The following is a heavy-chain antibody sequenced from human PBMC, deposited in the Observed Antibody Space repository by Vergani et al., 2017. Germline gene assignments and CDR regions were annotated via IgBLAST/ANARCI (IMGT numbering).Heavy chain of an antibody. D-gene: IGHD3-22*01. CDR2: IIPIFGIA. V-gene: IGHV1-69*17. J-gene: IGHJ4*02. Sequence: QVQLVQSGAEVKKPGSSVKVSCKASGGTFSSYAISWVRQAPGQGLEWMGGIIPIFGIANYAQKFQGRVTITADKSTSTAYMELSSLRSEDTAVYYCARAVYYYDSSGYFPFNYFDYWGQGTLVTVSS. CDR1: GGTFSSYA. CDR3: ARAVYYYDSSGYFPFNYFDY.